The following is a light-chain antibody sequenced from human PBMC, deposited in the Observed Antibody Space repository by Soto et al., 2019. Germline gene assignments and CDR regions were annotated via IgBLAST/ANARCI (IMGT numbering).Light chain of an antibody. CDR2: GTS. CDR1: QSVSSSY. J-gene: IGKJ1*01. V-gene: IGKV3-20*01. Sequence: EVVLTQSPGTLSLSPGERATLSCRASQSVSSSYLAWYQQKPGQAPRLLIYGTSSRATGIPDRFSGSGSGTDFTLTISRLEPEDFAVYYRQQYGSSSWTFGQGTKADIK. CDR3: QQYGSSSWT.